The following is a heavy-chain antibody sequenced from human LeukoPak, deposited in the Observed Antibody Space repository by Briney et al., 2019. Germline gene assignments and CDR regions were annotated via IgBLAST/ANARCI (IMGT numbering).Heavy chain of an antibody. D-gene: IGHD3-22*01. J-gene: IGHJ5*02. CDR1: GYPFSNYD. CDR2: INPNSGGT. V-gene: IGHV1-2*02. CDR3: ARDYYDSSGYYKGIRNWFDP. Sequence: ASVKVSCKASGYPFSNYDINWVRQAPGQGLEWMGWINPNSGGTNYAQKFQGRVTMTRDTSISTAYMELSRLRSDDTAVYYCARDYYDSSGYYKGIRNWFDPWGQGTLVTVSS.